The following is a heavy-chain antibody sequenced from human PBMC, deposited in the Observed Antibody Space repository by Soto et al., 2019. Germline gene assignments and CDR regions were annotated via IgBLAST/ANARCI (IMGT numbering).Heavy chain of an antibody. CDR1: GGSISSYY. D-gene: IGHD3-9*01. V-gene: IGHV4-59*01. Sequence: PSETLSLTCTVSGGSISSYYWSWIRQPPGKGLEWIGYIYYSGSTNYNPSLKSRVTISVDTSKNQFSLKLSSVTAADTAVYYCARAVRYFDGLLPEEDYYYYMDVWGKGTTVTVSS. J-gene: IGHJ6*03. CDR3: ARAVRYFDGLLPEEDYYYYMDV. CDR2: IYYSGST.